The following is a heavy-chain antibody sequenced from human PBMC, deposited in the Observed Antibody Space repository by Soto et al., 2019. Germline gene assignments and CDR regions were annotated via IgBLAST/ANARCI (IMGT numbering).Heavy chain of an antibody. D-gene: IGHD5-12*01. V-gene: IGHV1-69*13. CDR1: GGTFSSYA. CDR2: IIPIFGTA. J-gene: IGHJ4*02. CDR3: ASLLRGYSGTGDE. Sequence: SVKVSCKASGGTFSSYAISWVRQAPGQGLEWMGGIIPIFGTAKYAQKFQGRVTITADESTSTAYMELSSLRSEDTAVYYCASLLRGYSGTGDEWGQGTLVTVSS.